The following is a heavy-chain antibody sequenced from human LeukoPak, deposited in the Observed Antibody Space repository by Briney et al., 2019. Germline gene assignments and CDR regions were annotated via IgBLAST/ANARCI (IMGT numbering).Heavy chain of an antibody. V-gene: IGHV3-23*01. J-gene: IGHJ4*02. CDR1: GFTFSSFP. CDR2: ISGSGGST. D-gene: IGHD5-18*01. CDR3: AKYSVDTAMAAPGFDY. Sequence: GGSLRLSCAASGFTFSSFPMSWVRQAPGKGLEWVSAISGSGGSTYYADSVKGRFTISRDNAKNTLYLQMNSMSAEDTAVYYYAKYSVDTAMAAPGFDYWGQGTLVTVSS.